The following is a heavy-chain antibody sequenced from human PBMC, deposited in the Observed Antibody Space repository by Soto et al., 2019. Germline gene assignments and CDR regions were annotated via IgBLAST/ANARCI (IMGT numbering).Heavy chain of an antibody. D-gene: IGHD3-10*01. CDR2: IYHTGST. J-gene: IGHJ5*02. Sequence: QVQLQESGPGLVKPSGTLSLTCAVSGGSLSSTHWWSWVRQPPRKGLEWIGDIYHTGSTNYNPSLKSRVTISVDKSNNQFSLHLSSVTAADTAVYYCARDPYYYGSGDKGGFDPWGQGTLVIVSS. V-gene: IGHV4-4*02. CDR3: ARDPYYYGSGDKGGFDP. CDR1: GGSLSSTHW.